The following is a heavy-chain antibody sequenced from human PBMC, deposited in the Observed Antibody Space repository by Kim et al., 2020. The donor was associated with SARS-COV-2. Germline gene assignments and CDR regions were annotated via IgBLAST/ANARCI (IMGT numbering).Heavy chain of an antibody. CDR2: ISSSGSTI. V-gene: IGHV3-11*04. CDR3: LPYHIAAAVHYFDY. D-gene: IGHD6-13*01. CDR1: GFTFSDYY. Sequence: GGSLRLSCAASGFTFSDYYMSWIRQAPGKGLEWVSYISSSGSTIYYADSVKGRFTISRDNAKNSLYLQMNSLRAEDTAVYYCLPYHIAAAVHYFDYWGQGTLVTVSS. J-gene: IGHJ4*02.